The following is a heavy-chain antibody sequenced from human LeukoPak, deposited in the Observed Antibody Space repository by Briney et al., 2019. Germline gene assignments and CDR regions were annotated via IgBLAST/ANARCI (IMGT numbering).Heavy chain of an antibody. D-gene: IGHD5-24*01. CDR3: ARWLHDVNGFDI. J-gene: IGHJ3*02. CDR1: GDSVSSNSVA. CDR2: TYYRSKWYN. Sequence: SQTLSLTCAISGDSVSSNSVAWSWIRQSPSRGLEWLGRTYYRSKWYNDYALSVKSRITINPDTSENQFSLQLNSVTPEDTAVYYCARWLHDVNGFDIWAQGTMVTVSS. V-gene: IGHV6-1*01.